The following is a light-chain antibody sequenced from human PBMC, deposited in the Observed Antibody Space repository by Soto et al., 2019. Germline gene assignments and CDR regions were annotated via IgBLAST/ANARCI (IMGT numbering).Light chain of an antibody. J-gene: IGLJ1*01. CDR2: DVS. CDR1: SSDVGGYNY. Sequence: QSALTQPASVSGSPGQSITISCTGTSSDVGGYNYVSWYQQHPGKAPKLMIYDVSNRPSGVSNRFSGSKSGNTASLTISGLQAEDEADYYCSSYTSGSTLYVFGNGTKVTVL. V-gene: IGLV2-14*01. CDR3: SSYTSGSTLYV.